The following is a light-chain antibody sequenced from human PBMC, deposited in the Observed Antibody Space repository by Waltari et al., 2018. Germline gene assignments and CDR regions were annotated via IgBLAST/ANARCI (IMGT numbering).Light chain of an antibody. V-gene: IGLV2-23*03. J-gene: IGLJ2*01. Sequence: QSALTQPASVSGSPGQSITISCTGPSSDVGNYNLVSWYQHHPGKAPKLMIYEGSKRPSGVSNRFSGSKSGNTASLTISGLQAEDEADYYCCSFATSSSFIFGGGTKLTVL. CDR2: EGS. CDR1: SSDVGNYNL. CDR3: CSFATSSSFI.